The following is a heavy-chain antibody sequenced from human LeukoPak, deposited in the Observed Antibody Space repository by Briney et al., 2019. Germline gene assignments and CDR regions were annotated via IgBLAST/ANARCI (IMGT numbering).Heavy chain of an antibody. J-gene: IGHJ5*02. Sequence: GGSLRLSCAASGFTFSSYWMTWVRQAPGKGLEWVANINQDGSERYSVDSAKGRFTISRDNAKNSLYLQMNSLRAEDTAVYYCARDGSIAVKNWFDPWGQGTLVTVSS. CDR1: GFTFSSYW. CDR2: INQDGSER. CDR3: ARDGSIAVKNWFDP. D-gene: IGHD6-19*01. V-gene: IGHV3-7*01.